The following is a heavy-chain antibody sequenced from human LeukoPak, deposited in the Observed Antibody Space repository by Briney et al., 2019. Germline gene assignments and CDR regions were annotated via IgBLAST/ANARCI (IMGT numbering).Heavy chain of an antibody. V-gene: IGHV4-34*01. Sequence: SETLSLTCAVYGGSFSGYYWSWIRQPPGKGLEWIGEINHSGSTNYNPSLTSRVTISVDTSKNQFSLKLSSVTAADTAVYYCASGKWELLALYFDYWGQGTLVTVSS. CDR1: GGSFSGYY. CDR3: ASGKWELLALYFDY. J-gene: IGHJ4*02. D-gene: IGHD1-26*01. CDR2: INHSGST.